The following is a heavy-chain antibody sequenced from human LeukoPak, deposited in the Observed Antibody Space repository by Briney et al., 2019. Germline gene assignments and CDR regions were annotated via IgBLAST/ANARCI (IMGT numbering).Heavy chain of an antibody. CDR2: INTNTGNP. J-gene: IGHJ4*02. CDR1: XYTFTSYA. D-gene: IGHD2-21*02. Sequence: SXYTFTSYAXXXXRQAXXQGLELMGWINTNTGNPTYAQGFTGRFVFSLDTSVSTAYLQISSLKAEDTAVYYCARRGDRGYWGQGTLVTVSS. V-gene: IGHV7-4-1*02. CDR3: ARRGDRGY.